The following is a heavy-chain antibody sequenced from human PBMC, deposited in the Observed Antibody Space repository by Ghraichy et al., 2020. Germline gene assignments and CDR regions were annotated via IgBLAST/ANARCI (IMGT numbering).Heavy chain of an antibody. V-gene: IGHV3-23*01. CDR1: GFPFSAYA. CDR2: ISGTGSST. CDR3: ARDPRRTTVGDFDY. D-gene: IGHD4-11*01. J-gene: IGHJ4*02. Sequence: GGSLRLSCVASGFPFSAYALTWVRQAPEKGLEWVSTISGTGSSTYYAASVKGRFTISRDNSRDTLYLDMSNLRADYTAVDYCARDPRRTTVGDFDYWGQGSLVVGSS.